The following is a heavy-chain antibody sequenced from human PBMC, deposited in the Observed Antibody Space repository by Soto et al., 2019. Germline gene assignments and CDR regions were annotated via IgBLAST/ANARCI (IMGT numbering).Heavy chain of an antibody. J-gene: IGHJ6*02. CDR3: ARENSSSWSYYYYGMDV. CDR1: GFTFSDHY. CDR2: TRNKANSYTT. Sequence: QPGGSLRLSCAASGFTFSDHYMDWVRQAPGKGLEWVGRTRNKANSYTTEYAASVKGRFTISRDDSKNSLYLQMNSLKTEDTAVYYCARENSSSWSYYYYGMDVWGQGTTVTVSS. V-gene: IGHV3-72*01. D-gene: IGHD6-13*01.